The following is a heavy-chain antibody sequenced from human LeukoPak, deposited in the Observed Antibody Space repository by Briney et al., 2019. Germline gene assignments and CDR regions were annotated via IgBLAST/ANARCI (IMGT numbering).Heavy chain of an antibody. V-gene: IGHV4-39*01. CDR1: GRSISSRSYY. J-gene: IGHJ4*02. CDR2: IYYSGST. CDR3: ASFMVGGLIIGGFDY. D-gene: IGHD3-10*01. Sequence: PSETLSLTCTVSGRSISSRSYYCGWIRQPPGKGLEWIGSIYYSGSTYYNPSLKSRVTISVDTSKNQFSLKLSSVTAADTAVYYCASFMVGGLIIGGFDYWGQGTLVTVSS.